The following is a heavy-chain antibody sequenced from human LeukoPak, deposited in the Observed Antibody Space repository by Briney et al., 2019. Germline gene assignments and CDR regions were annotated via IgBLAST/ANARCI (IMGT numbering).Heavy chain of an antibody. D-gene: IGHD4-17*01. CDR2: IRYDGSNK. J-gene: IGHJ6*03. CDR3: AKIRMTTVTTNRNYYYYYYMDV. V-gene: IGHV3-30*02. CDR1: GFTFSSYW. Sequence: GGSLRLSCAASGFTFSSYWMHWVRQAPGKGLVWVAFIRYDGSNKYYADSVKGRFTISRDNSKNTLYLQMNSLRAEDTAVYYCAKIRMTTVTTNRNYYYYYYMDVWGKGTTVTVSS.